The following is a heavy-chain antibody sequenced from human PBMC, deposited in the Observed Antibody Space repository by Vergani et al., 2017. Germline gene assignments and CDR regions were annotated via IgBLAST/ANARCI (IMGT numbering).Heavy chain of an antibody. CDR3: ARGRGVASTYYYYYMDV. D-gene: IGHD2-15*01. J-gene: IGHJ6*03. CDR1: GFTFSSYS. V-gene: IGHV3-21*05. Sequence: EVQLVESGGGLVKPGGSLRLSCAASGFTFSSYSMNWVRQAPGKGLEWVSYISSSSSTIYYADSVKGRFTISRDNAKNSLYLQMNSLRAEDTAVYYCARGRGVASTYYYYYMDVWGKGTTVTVSS. CDR2: ISSSSSTI.